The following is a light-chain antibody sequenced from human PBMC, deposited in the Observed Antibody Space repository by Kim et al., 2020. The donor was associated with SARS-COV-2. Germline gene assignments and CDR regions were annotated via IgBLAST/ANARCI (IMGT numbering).Light chain of an antibody. CDR3: QQYYSTPPS. Sequence: RATLNYKSSQTVLYNSNNKNYLAWYQQKTGQAPKLLIYWASIRESGVSDRFSGSGSETDFTLTISSLQAEDVAVYYCQQYYSTPPSFGQGTKLEI. CDR1: QTVLYNSNNKNY. V-gene: IGKV4-1*01. CDR2: WAS. J-gene: IGKJ2*03.